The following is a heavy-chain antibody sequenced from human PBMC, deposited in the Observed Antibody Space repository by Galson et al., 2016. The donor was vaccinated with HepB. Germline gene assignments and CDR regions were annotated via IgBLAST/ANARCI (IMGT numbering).Heavy chain of an antibody. CDR3: AKIAVTGTWYFDL. J-gene: IGHJ2*01. V-gene: IGHV3-23*01. CDR2: ISGSGTLT. CDR1: GFTFSSNG. D-gene: IGHD6-19*01. Sequence: SLRLSCAASGFTFSSNGMSWVRQALGKGLEWVSCISGSGTLTYYADSVKGRFTISRDNSKNTLNLQMNSLRAEDTAVYYCAKIAVTGTWYFDLWGQGTLVTVSS.